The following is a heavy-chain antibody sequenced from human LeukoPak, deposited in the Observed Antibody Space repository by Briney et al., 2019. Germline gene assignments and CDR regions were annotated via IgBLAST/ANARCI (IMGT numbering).Heavy chain of an antibody. V-gene: IGHV1-69*13. D-gene: IGHD3-16*02. CDR2: IIPIFGTA. CDR1: GGTFSSYA. CDR3: AHGGVMITFGGVIDPFDY. Sequence: SVKVSCKASGGTFSSYAISWVRQAPGQGLEWMGGIIPIFGTANYAQKFQGRVTITADESTSTAYMELSSLRSEDTAVYYCAHGGVMITFGGVIDPFDYWGQGTLVTVSS. J-gene: IGHJ4*02.